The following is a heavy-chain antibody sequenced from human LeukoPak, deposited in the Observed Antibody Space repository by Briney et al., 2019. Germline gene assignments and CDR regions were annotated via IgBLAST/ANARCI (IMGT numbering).Heavy chain of an antibody. CDR3: AKAGIAVPATPEY. CDR1: GFTFSSYA. D-gene: IGHD6-19*01. J-gene: IGHJ4*02. Sequence: TGGSLRLSCAASGFTFSSYAMNWVRQAPGKGLEWVSVISSSGGTTYYSDSAKGRFIISRDNSKNTLYLQMNSLRAEDTPVYYCAKAGIAVPATPEYCGQGTQVTVSS. CDR2: ISSSGGTT. V-gene: IGHV3-23*01.